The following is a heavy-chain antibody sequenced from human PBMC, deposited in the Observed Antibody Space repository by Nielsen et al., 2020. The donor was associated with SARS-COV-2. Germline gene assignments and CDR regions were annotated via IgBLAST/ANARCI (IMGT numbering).Heavy chain of an antibody. Sequence: GGSLRLSCAASGFTFSDYWMTWVRQAPGKGLEWVANIKQDGSEIYYVDSVKGRFTISRDNAKNSLYLQMNSLRAEDTALYYCAKVTRGKTNDYWGRGTLVTVSS. V-gene: IGHV3-7*05. D-gene: IGHD3-10*01. J-gene: IGHJ4*02. CDR2: IKQDGSEI. CDR3: AKVTRGKTNDY. CDR1: GFTFSDYW.